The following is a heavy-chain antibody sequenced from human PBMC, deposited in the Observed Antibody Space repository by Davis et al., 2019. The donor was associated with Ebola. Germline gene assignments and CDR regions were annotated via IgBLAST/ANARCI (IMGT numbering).Heavy chain of an antibody. CDR1: GASIGTYF. V-gene: IGHV4-59*01. J-gene: IGHJ4*02. Sequence: PSETLSLTCTVSGASIGTYFWNWFWLPPGKGLQWIGYVYYDGTTNYNPSLNSRVTISVDTWRNQFSLKLNSVTAADTAVYYCARGARGLFGVIMEVFDYWGQGALVTVSS. CDR2: VYYDGTT. D-gene: IGHD3-3*01. CDR3: ARGARGLFGVIMEVFDY.